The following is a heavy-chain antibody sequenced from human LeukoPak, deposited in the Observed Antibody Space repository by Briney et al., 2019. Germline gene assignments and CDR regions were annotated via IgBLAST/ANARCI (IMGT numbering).Heavy chain of an antibody. J-gene: IGHJ6*02. CDR1: GGTVISYA. CDR2: IIPILGIA. CDR3: ARAYGDSLYYGMDV. D-gene: IGHD4-17*01. Sequence: SVKVSCKASGGTVISYAISWVRQAPGQGREWMGRIIPILGIANYAQKFQGRVTITSDKSTSTAYMELSSLRSEDTAVYYCARAYGDSLYYGMDVWGQGTTVTVSS. V-gene: IGHV1-69*04.